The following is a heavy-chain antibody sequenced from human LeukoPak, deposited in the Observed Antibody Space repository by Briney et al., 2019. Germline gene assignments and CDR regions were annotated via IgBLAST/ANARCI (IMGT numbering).Heavy chain of an antibody. J-gene: IGHJ6*02. Sequence: PSETLSLTCAVSGGSISSYYWSWIRQPPGKGLEWIGYIYYSGSTNYNPSLKSRVTISVDTSKNQFSLKLSSVTAADTAVYYCARDPVTTLRYGMYVWGPGTTVTVSS. D-gene: IGHD4-11*01. CDR1: GGSISSYY. CDR2: IYYSGST. V-gene: IGHV4-59*01. CDR3: ARDPVTTLRYGMYV.